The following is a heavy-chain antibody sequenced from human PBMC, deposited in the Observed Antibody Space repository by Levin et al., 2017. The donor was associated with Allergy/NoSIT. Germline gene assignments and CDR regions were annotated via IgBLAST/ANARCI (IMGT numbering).Heavy chain of an antibody. Sequence: KISCKASGGTSSSFDISWVRQAPGQGLEWMGGIIPIFGTANYAPKFQGRLTITADESTRTAYMELSSLRSEDTAMYDCARDGIVVATIDGFDIWGQGTKVTVSS. J-gene: IGHJ3*02. CDR2: IIPIFGTA. D-gene: IGHD6-19*01. V-gene: IGHV1-69*01. CDR1: GGTSSSFD. CDR3: ARDGIVVATIDGFDI.